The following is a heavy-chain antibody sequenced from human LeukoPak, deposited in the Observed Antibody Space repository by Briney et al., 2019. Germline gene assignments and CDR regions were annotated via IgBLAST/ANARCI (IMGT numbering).Heavy chain of an antibody. CDR1: GFTFSSYS. CDR2: ISSSSSYI. V-gene: IGHV3-21*01. Sequence: GGSLRLSCAASGFTFSSYSMNWVRQAPGKGLEWVSSISSSSSYIYYADSVKGRFTISRDNAKNSLYLQMNSLRAEDTAVYYCAREGYDSSGYLDYWGREPWSPSPQ. J-gene: IGHJ4*02. D-gene: IGHD3-22*01. CDR3: AREGYDSSGYLDY.